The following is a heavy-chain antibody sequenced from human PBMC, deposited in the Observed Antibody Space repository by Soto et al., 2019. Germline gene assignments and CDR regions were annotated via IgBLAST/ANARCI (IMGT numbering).Heavy chain of an antibody. J-gene: IGHJ4*02. CDR2: ISGGGSGA. V-gene: IGHV3-23*01. CDR3: AIDLWWYTH. D-gene: IGHD2-15*01. Sequence: EVQLLESGGGLIQPGGSLRLSCTASGFTFSDHAMTWDRQAPGKELEWLSGISGGGSGAYYADSVKGRFTVSRANSNNTLFLQMDSLRVEDTTVYYCAIDLWWYTHWGQGTLVTVSS. CDR1: GFTFSDHA.